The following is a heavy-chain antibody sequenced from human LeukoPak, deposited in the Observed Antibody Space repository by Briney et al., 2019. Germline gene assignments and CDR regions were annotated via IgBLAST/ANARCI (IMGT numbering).Heavy chain of an antibody. CDR1: GFTFSSYA. V-gene: IGHV3-30-3*01. CDR2: ISYDGSNK. D-gene: IGHD1-26*01. CDR3: AREPNGWELRKGPFDY. Sequence: PGRSLRLSCAASGFTFSSYAMHWVRQAPGKGLEWVAVISYDGSNKYYADSVKGRFTISRDNSKNTLYLQMNSLRAEDTAVYYCAREPNGWELRKGPFDYWGQGTLVTVSS. J-gene: IGHJ4*02.